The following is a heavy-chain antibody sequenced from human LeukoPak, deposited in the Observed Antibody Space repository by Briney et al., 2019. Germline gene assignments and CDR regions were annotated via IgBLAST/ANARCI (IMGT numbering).Heavy chain of an antibody. V-gene: IGHV4-59*01. CDR3: ARGSSGVRGVPSLDY. D-gene: IGHD3-10*01. Sequence: SETLSLTCTVSGGSISSYYWSWMRQPPGKGLEWIGYIYYSGTTNYNPSLKSRVTISVDTSKDQFSLKLSSVTAADTAVYYCARGSSGVRGVPSLDYWGQGTLVTVSS. CDR1: GGSISSYY. J-gene: IGHJ4*02. CDR2: IYYSGTT.